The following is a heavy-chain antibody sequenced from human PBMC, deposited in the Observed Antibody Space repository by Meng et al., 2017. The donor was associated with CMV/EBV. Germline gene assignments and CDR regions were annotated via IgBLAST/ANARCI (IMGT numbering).Heavy chain of an antibody. J-gene: IGHJ4*02. Sequence: GGSLRLSCVVSGLILSRYEMTWVRQAPGKGLEWLSYISTNEDVIYYADSVKGRFTISRDNAKNSLYLQMNSLRVDDTALYYCARDPRYGSNDYWGQGTLVTVSS. V-gene: IGHV3-48*03. CDR3: ARDPRYGSNDY. CDR1: GLILSRYE. CDR2: ISTNEDVI. D-gene: IGHD1-26*01.